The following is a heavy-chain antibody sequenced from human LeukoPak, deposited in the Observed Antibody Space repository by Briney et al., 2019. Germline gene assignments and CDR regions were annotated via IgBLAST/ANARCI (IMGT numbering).Heavy chain of an antibody. V-gene: IGHV3-23*01. D-gene: IGHD4-17*01. CDR3: AKDSGYGDYGGEYFPH. CDR2: ITVNSADT. J-gene: IGHJ1*01. Sequence: GGSLRLSCAASGFTFRNYAMTWVRQAPGKGLEWVSSITVNSADTYYADSVKGRFTISSDNSKNTLYLQMNSLRAEDTAIYYCAKDSGYGDYGGEYFPHWGQGTLVTVSS. CDR1: GFTFRNYA.